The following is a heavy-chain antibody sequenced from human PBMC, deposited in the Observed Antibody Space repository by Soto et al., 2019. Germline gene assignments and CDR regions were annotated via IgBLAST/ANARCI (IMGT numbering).Heavy chain of an antibody. CDR1: GYSFTSYW. CDR3: ARVGSTRYSSGRYYFDY. D-gene: IGHD6-19*01. J-gene: IGHJ4*02. Sequence: PGESLKISCKGSGYSFTSYWISWVRQMPGKGLEWMGRIDPSDSYTNYSPSFQGHVTISADKSISTAYLRWSSLKASDTAMYYCARVGSTRYSSGRYYFDYWGQGTLGTVS. CDR2: IDPSDSYT. V-gene: IGHV5-10-1*01.